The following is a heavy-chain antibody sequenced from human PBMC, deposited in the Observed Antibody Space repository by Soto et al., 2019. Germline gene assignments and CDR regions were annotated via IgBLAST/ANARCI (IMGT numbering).Heavy chain of an antibody. Sequence: GGSLRLSCAASGFTFSSYGMHWVRQAPGKGLEWVAVISYDGSNKYYADSVKGRFTISRDNSKNTLYLQMNSLRAEDTAVYYCAKAFRNYVGVVTNYGMDVWGQGTTVTVSS. D-gene: IGHD2-21*02. CDR1: GFTFSSYG. V-gene: IGHV3-30*18. CDR2: ISYDGSNK. J-gene: IGHJ6*02. CDR3: AKAFRNYVGVVTNYGMDV.